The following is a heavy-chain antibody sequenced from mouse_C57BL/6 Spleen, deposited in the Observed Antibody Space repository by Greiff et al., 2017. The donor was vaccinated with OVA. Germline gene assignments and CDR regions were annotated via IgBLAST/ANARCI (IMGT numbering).Heavy chain of an antibody. CDR1: GFSLSTFGMG. J-gene: IGHJ1*03. D-gene: IGHD2-3*01. CDR3: ARMGYYVGYWYFDV. CDR2: IWWDDDQ. V-gene: IGHV8-8*01. Sequence: QVTLKVSGPGILQPSQTLSLTCSFSGFSLSTFGMGVGWIRQPSGKGLEWLAHIWWDDDQYYNPALKRRLTISKDTSKNLVFLKIANVDTADTATYYCARMGYYVGYWYFDVWGTGTTVTVSS.